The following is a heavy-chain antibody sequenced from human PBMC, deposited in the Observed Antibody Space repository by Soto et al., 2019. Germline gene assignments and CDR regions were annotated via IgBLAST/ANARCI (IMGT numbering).Heavy chain of an antibody. CDR1: GDSLTRSDYY. J-gene: IGHJ4*02. V-gene: IGHV4-30-4*01. CDR3: ATIVGANDY. Sequence: QVQLQESGPGLLKPSQTLSLTCTLSGDSLTRSDYYWSWIRQAPGKGLEWIGYISYSGNSHYNPSLKSRLTIAIDTSKSQISLTLASVTAADTAVYYCATIVGANDYWGRGTLVTVSS. D-gene: IGHD1-26*01. CDR2: ISYSGNS.